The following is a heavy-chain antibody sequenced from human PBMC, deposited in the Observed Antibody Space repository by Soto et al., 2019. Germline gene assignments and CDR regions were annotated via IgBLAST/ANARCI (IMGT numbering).Heavy chain of an antibody. V-gene: IGHV4-59*01. Sequence: SETLSLTCSVSGTSIGNYYWSWIRQPPGKGLEWIGYIYYTGSTNYNPSLKSRVTMTTDTSTSTAYMELRSLRSDDTAVYYCARDPISGVVVPAAIPGWFDPWGQGTLVTVSS. CDR2: IYYTGST. J-gene: IGHJ5*02. CDR3: ARDPISGVVVPAAIPGWFDP. CDR1: GTSIGNYY. D-gene: IGHD2-2*02.